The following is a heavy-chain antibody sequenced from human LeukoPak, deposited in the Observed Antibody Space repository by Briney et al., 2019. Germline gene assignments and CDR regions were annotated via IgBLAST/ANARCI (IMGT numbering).Heavy chain of an antibody. J-gene: IGHJ4*02. CDR2: ISPYNGNT. CDR1: GYTFSSYV. CDR3: ARDCGGGSCYD. V-gene: IGHV1-18*01. D-gene: IGHD2-15*01. Sequence: GASVKVSCTASGYTFSSYVITWVRQAPGQGLEWMGWISPYNGNTDSAQKFQDRVTMTTDTSTSAAYMELRSLRSDDTAVYYCARDCGGGSCYDWGQGTLVTVSS.